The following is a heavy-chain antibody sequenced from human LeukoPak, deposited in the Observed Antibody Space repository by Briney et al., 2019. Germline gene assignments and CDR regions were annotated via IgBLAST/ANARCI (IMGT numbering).Heavy chain of an antibody. CDR1: GGSISSSSYY. V-gene: IGHV4-39*01. CDR3: ARHLNWFDP. J-gene: IGHJ5*02. Sequence: SETLSLTCTVSGGSISSSSYYWGWIRQPPGKGLEWIGSIYYSGSTYYDPSLKSRVTISVDTSKNQFSLKLSSVTAADTAVYYCARHLNWFDPWGQGTLVTVSS. CDR2: IYYSGST.